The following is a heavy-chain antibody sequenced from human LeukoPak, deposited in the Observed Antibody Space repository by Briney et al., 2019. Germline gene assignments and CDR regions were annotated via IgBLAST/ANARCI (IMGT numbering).Heavy chain of an antibody. CDR2: INPNSGGT. D-gene: IGHD1-7*01. CDR1: GYTVTGYY. CDR3: ARDRTPIVITGTTGNWFDP. J-gene: IGHJ5*02. V-gene: IGHV1-2*02. Sequence: GASGKVSCKAPGYTVTGYYMHWVRQAPGQGLEWMGWINPNSGGTNYAQKFQGRVTMTRDTSISTAYMELSRLRSDDTAVYYCARDRTPIVITGTTGNWFDPWGQGTLVTVSS.